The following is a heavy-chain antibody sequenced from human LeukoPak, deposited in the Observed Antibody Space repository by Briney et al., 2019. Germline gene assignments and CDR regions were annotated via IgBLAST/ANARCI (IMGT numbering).Heavy chain of an antibody. Sequence: GGSLRLSCAASGFTFSNAWMSWVRQAPGKGLEWVGRIKSKTDGGTTDYAAPVKGRFTISRDDSKNTLYLQMNSLKTEDTAVYYCPTDEVVPAARGDWSDPWGQGTLVTVSS. CDR1: GFTFSNAW. V-gene: IGHV3-15*01. J-gene: IGHJ5*02. D-gene: IGHD2-2*01. CDR2: IKSKTDGGTT. CDR3: PTDEVVPAARGDWSDP.